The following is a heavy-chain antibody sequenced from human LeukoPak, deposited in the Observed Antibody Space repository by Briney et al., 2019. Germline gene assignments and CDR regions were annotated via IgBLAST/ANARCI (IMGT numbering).Heavy chain of an antibody. V-gene: IGHV4-31*03. D-gene: IGHD2-2*01. Sequence: TTSQTLSLTCTVSGGSISSGGYYWSWIRQHPGKGLEWIGYIYYSGSTNYNPSLKSRVTISVDTSKNQFSLKLSSVTAADTAVYYCARVGYVVPDAIAATAVDPWGQGTLVTVSS. CDR3: ARVGYVVPDAIAATAVDP. CDR1: GGSISSGGYY. CDR2: IYYSGST. J-gene: IGHJ5*02.